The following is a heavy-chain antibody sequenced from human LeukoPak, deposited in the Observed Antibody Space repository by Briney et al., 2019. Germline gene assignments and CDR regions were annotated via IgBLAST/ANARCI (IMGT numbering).Heavy chain of an antibody. D-gene: IGHD3-10*01. CDR1: GGSISSGNYY. J-gene: IGHJ5*02. Sequence: SETLSLTCTVSGGSISSGNYYWSWIRQPAGKGLEWFGRIYTSGSTNYNHSLKSRVTISVDTSKNQFSLILSSVTAADTAVYFCVRARAGSGSWERWFDPWGQGTLVTVSS. CDR2: IYTSGST. V-gene: IGHV4-61*02. CDR3: VRARAGSGSWERWFDP.